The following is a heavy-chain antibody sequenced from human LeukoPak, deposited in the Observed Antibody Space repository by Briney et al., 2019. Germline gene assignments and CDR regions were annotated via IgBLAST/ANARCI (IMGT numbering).Heavy chain of an antibody. J-gene: IGHJ5*02. V-gene: IGHV1-69*01. CDR3: ARGVVVIPRGNWFDP. Sequence: ASVKVSCKASGGTFSSYAISWVRQAPGQGLEWMGGIIPIFGTANYAQKFQGRVTITADESTSTAYMELSSLRSEDTAVYYCARGVVVIPRGNWFDPWGQGTLVTVSS. CDR2: IIPIFGTA. D-gene: IGHD3-22*01. CDR1: GGTFSSYA.